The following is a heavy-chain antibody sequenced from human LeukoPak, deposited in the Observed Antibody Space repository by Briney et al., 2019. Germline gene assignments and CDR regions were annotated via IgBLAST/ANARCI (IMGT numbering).Heavy chain of an antibody. Sequence: TGGSLRLSCAASGFTFSGSAIRWVRPASGKGLEWVGRIRSKANSYATAYAASVKGRFTISTDDSKNTAYLQMNSLTTEDTAVYYCTRHGFLEHGDYLVCWGQGTLVTVSS. D-gene: IGHD4-17*01. J-gene: IGHJ4*02. CDR2: IRSKANSYAT. CDR3: TRHGFLEHGDYLVC. V-gene: IGHV3-73*01. CDR1: GFTFSGSA.